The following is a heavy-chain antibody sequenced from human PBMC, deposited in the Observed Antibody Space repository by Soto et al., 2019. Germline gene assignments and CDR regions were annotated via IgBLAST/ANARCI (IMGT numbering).Heavy chain of an antibody. CDR2: MNPNSGNT. D-gene: IGHD6-19*01. CDR3: ARTGSIAGSGWYNWFAP. V-gene: IGHV1-8*01. CDR1: GYTFTSYD. J-gene: IGHJ5*02. Sequence: QVQLVQSGAEVKKPGASVKVSCKASGYTFTSYDINWVRQATGQGLEWMGWMNPNSGNTGYAQKFQGRVTMTRNTSISTAYMEMSSLRSEDTAVYYCARTGSIAGSGWYNWFAPWGQGTLVTVSS.